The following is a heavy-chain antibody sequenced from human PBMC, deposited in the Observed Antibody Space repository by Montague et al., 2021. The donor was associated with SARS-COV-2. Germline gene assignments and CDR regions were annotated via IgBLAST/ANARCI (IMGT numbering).Heavy chain of an antibody. V-gene: IGHV1-24*01. D-gene: IGHD5-18*01. J-gene: IGHJ6*03. CDR3: ATTRDVVTARGYMDV. CDR1: GYPLTELS. CDR2: FDPEDGET. Sequence: SVKVSCKVSGYPLTELSMHWVRQAPGKGLEWMGGFDPEDGETIYAQKFQGRVTMTEDTSTDTAYMELSSLRSEDTAVYYCATTRDVVTARGYMDVWGKGTTVTVSS.